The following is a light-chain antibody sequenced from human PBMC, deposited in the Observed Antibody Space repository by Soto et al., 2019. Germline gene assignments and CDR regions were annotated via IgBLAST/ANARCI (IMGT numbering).Light chain of an antibody. CDR2: AAS. CDR1: QSVSNY. CDR3: QQCHNCPLT. Sequence: DIQMTQSPSTLSASVGDRVTLSCRASQSVSNYLDWYQQKPGKAPKFLIYAASSRQSGVPSRFSGSESGTDFTLTISSLQPEDFAAYSCQQCHNCPLTFGPGTKVDIK. V-gene: IGKV1-39*01. J-gene: IGKJ3*01.